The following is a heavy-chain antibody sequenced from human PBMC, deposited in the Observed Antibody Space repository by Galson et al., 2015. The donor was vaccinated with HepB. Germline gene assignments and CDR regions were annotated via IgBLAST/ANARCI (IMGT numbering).Heavy chain of an antibody. D-gene: IGHD3-10*01. CDR3: ARDKAYGSGSYTFDY. V-gene: IGHV1-2*02. Sequence: SVKVSCKASGYTFTGYYMHWVRQAPGQGLEWMGWINPNSGGTNYAQKFQGRVTMTRDTSISTAYMELSRLRSDDTAVYYCARDKAYGSGSYTFDYWGQGTLVTVSS. CDR2: INPNSGGT. CDR1: GYTFTGYY. J-gene: IGHJ4*02.